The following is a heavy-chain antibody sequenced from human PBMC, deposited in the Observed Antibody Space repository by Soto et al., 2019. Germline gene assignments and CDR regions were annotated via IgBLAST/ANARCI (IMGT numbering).Heavy chain of an antibody. V-gene: IGHV4-39*01. CDR2: IYYSGST. D-gene: IGHD3-22*01. CDR1: GGSISSSSYY. CDR3: ARLGSGYGYFDY. Sequence: KPSETLSLTCTVSGGSISSSSYYWGWIRQPPGKGLEWIGSIYYSGSTYYNPSLKSRVTISVDTSKNQFSLKLSSVTAADTAVYYCARLGSGYGYFDYWGQGTLVTVSS. J-gene: IGHJ4*02.